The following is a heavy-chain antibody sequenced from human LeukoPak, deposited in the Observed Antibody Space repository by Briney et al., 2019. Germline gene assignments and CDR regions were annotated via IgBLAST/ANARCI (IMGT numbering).Heavy chain of an antibody. CDR3: AKERPGGNYGDYAVDY. J-gene: IGHJ4*02. V-gene: IGHV3-23*01. Sequence: GGSLRLSCAASGFTFTSYAMGWVRQAPGKGLEWVSSVSGSGGGTYYADSVKGRFTISRDNSKKTLDLHMDSLRAEDTAVYYCAKERPGGNYGDYAVDYWGQGTMVTVSS. D-gene: IGHD4-17*01. CDR1: GFTFTSYA. CDR2: VSGSGGGT.